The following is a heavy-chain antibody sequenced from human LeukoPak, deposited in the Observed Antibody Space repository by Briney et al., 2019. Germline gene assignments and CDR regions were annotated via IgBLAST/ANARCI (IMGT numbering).Heavy chain of an antibody. V-gene: IGHV4-39*07. CDR2: IYYSGST. CDR1: GGSISSSSYY. CDR3: ARGVPRITMIDYNWFDP. D-gene: IGHD3-22*01. J-gene: IGHJ5*02. Sequence: SETLSLTCTVSGGSISSSSYYWGWIRQPPGKGLEWIGSIYYSGSTYYNPSLKSRVTISVDTSKNQFSLKLSPVTAADTAVYYCARGVPRITMIDYNWFDPWGQGTLVTVSS.